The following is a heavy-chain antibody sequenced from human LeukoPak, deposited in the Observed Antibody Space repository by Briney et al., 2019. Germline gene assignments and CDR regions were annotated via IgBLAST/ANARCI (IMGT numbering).Heavy chain of an antibody. Sequence: PTGGSLRLSCAASGFTVSSNYMSWVRQAPGKGLEWVSAISGSGGSTYYADSVKGRFTISRDNSKNTLYLQMNSLRDEDTAVYYCAKDDAWLQYNDWGQGTLVTVSS. J-gene: IGHJ4*02. D-gene: IGHD5-24*01. V-gene: IGHV3-23*01. CDR3: AKDDAWLQYND. CDR2: ISGSGGST. CDR1: GFTVSSNY.